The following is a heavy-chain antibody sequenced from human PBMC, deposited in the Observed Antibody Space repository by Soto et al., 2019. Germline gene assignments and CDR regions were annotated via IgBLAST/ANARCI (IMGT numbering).Heavy chain of an antibody. V-gene: IGHV4-39*01. CDR1: GDSMSSTTYY. J-gene: IGHJ4*02. D-gene: IGHD6-19*01. CDR2: IYYSGST. Sequence: QVQLQESGPGLVKPSETLSLTCTVSGDSMSSTTYYWGWIRQPPGKGLEWIGSIYYSGSTYYSPSLKSRVTISVDTSKNQFSLKLNSVTAADTAVYYCAKHGASSGSVFDCWGQGTLVTVSS. CDR3: AKHGASSGSVFDC.